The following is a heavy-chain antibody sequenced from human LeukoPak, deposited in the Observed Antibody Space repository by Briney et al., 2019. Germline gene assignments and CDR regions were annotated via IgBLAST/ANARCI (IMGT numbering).Heavy chain of an antibody. CDR2: IHKNAIT. CDR3: ARGHIVVVVAAPPADY. Sequence: GGSLRLSCAASGLTVSSNYMTWVRQAPGKGPQWVSVIHKNAITYYADTVKGRFTISRDNAKNSLYLQMNSLRAEDTAVYYCARGHIVVVVAAPPADYWGQGTLVTVSS. CDR1: GLTVSSNY. V-gene: IGHV3-53*01. D-gene: IGHD2-15*01. J-gene: IGHJ4*02.